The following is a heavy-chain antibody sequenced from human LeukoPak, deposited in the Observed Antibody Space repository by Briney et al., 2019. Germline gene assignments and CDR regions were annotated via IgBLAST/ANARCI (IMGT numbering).Heavy chain of an antibody. D-gene: IGHD2-15*01. CDR2: IWYDGSNK. J-gene: IGHJ4*02. Sequence: PGGSLRLSCAASGFTFSSYGMHWVRQAPGKGLEWVAVIWYDGSNKYYADSVKGRFTISRVNSKNTLYLQMNSLRAEDTAVYYCAKENCSGGSCFFDYWGQGTLVTVSS. V-gene: IGHV3-33*06. CDR1: GFTFSSYG. CDR3: AKENCSGGSCFFDY.